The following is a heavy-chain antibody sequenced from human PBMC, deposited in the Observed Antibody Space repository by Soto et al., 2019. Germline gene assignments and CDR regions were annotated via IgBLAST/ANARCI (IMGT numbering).Heavy chain of an antibody. V-gene: IGHV1-46*01. CDR3: ARDMVTIFGVVITPYYYYYGMDV. D-gene: IGHD3-3*01. J-gene: IGHJ6*02. Sequence: ASVKVSCKASGYTFTSYYMHWVRQAPGQGPEWMGIINPSGGSTSYAQKFQGRVTMTRDTSTSTVYMELSSLRSEDTAVYYCARDMVTIFGVVITPYYYYYGMDVWGQGTTVTVSS. CDR2: INPSGGST. CDR1: GYTFTSYY.